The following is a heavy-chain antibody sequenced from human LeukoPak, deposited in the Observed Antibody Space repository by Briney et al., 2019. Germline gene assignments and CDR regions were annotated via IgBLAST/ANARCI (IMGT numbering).Heavy chain of an antibody. D-gene: IGHD3-16*01. CDR2: MNPNSGNT. CDR1: GYTFTSYY. V-gene: IGHV1-8*03. J-gene: IGHJ5*02. Sequence: ASVKVSCKASGYTFTSYYMHWVRQATGQGLEWMGWMNPNSGNTGYAQKFQGRVTITRNTSISTAYMELSSLRSEDTAVYYCARGVWGSWFDPWGQGTLVTVSS. CDR3: ARGVWGSWFDP.